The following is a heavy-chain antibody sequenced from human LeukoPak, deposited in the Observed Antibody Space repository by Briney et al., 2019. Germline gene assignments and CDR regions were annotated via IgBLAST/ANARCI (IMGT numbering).Heavy chain of an antibody. CDR3: TTYSSGSCLF. CDR2: IYRSSNGETT. CDR1: GITFSNAW. Sequence: PGGSLRLSCAASGITFSNAWMTWVRQAPGKGLEWVGRIYRSSNGETTDYGAPVKGRFTMSRDDSKNTLYLQMNSLKTEDTAVYYCTTYSSGSCLFWRQGTLVTVSS. V-gene: IGHV3-15*01. J-gene: IGHJ4*02. D-gene: IGHD6-19*01.